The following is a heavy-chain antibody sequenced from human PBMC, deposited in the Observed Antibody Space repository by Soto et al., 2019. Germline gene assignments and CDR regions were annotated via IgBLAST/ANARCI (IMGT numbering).Heavy chain of an antibody. J-gene: IGHJ6*03. Sequence: PSETLSLTCTVSGGSISSYYWSWIRQPPGKGLEWIGYIYYSGSTNYNPSLKSRVTISVDTSKNQFSLKLSSVTAADTAVYYCARGGVDSYKDVWGKGTTVTVSS. CDR3: ARGGVDSYKDV. D-gene: IGHD5-12*01. CDR2: IYYSGST. V-gene: IGHV4-59*01. CDR1: GGSISSYY.